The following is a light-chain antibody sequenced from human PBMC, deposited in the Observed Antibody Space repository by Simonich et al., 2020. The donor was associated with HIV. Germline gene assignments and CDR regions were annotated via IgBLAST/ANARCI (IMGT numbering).Light chain of an antibody. J-gene: IGKJ5*01. CDR2: KAS. Sequence: DIQMTQSPSTLSASVGDRVTITCRASQSISSWLAWYQQKPGKAPKLLIYKASSLERGVPSRFSGSGSGTQFTLTISSLQPDDFATYYCQHYNSFPVTFGQGTRLEIK. CDR3: QHYNSFPVT. CDR1: QSISSW. V-gene: IGKV1-5*03.